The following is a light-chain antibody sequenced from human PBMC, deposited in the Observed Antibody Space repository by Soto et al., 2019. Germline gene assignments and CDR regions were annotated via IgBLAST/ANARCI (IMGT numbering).Light chain of an antibody. CDR3: QQYNNWPQT. V-gene: IGKV3-15*01. Sequence: EIVMTQSPATLSVSPGERATLSCRASQSVSSNLAWYQQKPGQAPRLLIYGTSTRATGIPARFSGSGSGTDFTLTISSLQSEDFAVYYCQQYNNWPQTFGQGNKVEIK. CDR1: QSVSSN. J-gene: IGKJ1*01. CDR2: GTS.